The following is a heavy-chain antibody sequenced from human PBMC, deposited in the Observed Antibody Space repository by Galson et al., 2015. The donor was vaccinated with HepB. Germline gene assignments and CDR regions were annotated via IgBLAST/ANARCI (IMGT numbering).Heavy chain of an antibody. Sequence: SVKVSCKASGYTFTSYGISWVRQAPGQGLEWMGWISAYNGNTNYAQKLQGRVTITTDTSTSTAYLELRSLRSDDKAVYYCARDRGQMKTVWDFDYWGPGSLVTVSS. J-gene: IGHJ4*02. CDR3: ARDRGQMKTVWDFDY. CDR1: GYTFTSYG. V-gene: IGHV1-18*01. CDR2: ISAYNGNT. D-gene: IGHD3-16*01.